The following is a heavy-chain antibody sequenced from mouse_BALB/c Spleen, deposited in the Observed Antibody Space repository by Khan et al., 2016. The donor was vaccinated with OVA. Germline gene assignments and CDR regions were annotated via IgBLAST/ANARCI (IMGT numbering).Heavy chain of an antibody. CDR3: ARVYWEDFDY. V-gene: IGHV3-2*02. Sequence: EVQLQESGPGLVKPSQSLSITCTVTGHSITTDYAWNWIRQFPGNKLEWMGFISYSGNTKYNPSLNSRISITREPSKNQFFLQLKSVTTEDTARYYSARVYWEDFDYWGQGTTLTVAS. D-gene: IGHD1-1*01. J-gene: IGHJ2*01. CDR2: ISYSGNT. CDR1: GHSITTDYA.